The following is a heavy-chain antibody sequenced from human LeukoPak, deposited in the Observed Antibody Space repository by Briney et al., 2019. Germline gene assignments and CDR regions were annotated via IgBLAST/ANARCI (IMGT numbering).Heavy chain of an antibody. CDR2: ISYDGSNK. CDR1: GFTLSNYP. J-gene: IGHJ4*02. Sequence: GGSLRLSCAASGFTLSNYPIHWVRQAPGKGLEWVAIISYDGSNKYYADSVKGRFTISRDNSKNTLYLQMNSLRVEDTAVYYCARGVSQLGYFDYWGQGTLVTVSS. D-gene: IGHD2-2*01. V-gene: IGHV3-30-3*01. CDR3: ARGVSQLGYFDY.